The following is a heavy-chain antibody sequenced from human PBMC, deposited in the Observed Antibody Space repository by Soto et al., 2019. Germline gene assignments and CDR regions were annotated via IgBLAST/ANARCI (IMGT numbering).Heavy chain of an antibody. CDR1: GDTFTTYD. D-gene: IGHD3-10*01. Sequence: ASVKVSCKASGDTFTTYDINWVRQATGHGLEWMGWINPNSGNIGYAQRFQGRVTMTRDTAIRTAYVEVSSLRSDDTAVYYCARGRASGSYYPLDYWGQGNVVTVSS. CDR2: INPNSGNI. J-gene: IGHJ4*02. V-gene: IGHV1-8*01. CDR3: ARGRASGSYYPLDY.